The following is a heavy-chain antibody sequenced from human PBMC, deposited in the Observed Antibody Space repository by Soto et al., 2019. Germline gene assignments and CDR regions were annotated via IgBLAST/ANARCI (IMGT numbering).Heavy chain of an antibody. D-gene: IGHD6-6*01. V-gene: IGHV4-34*01. CDR3: AAIAARPSRNYYYYYMDV. CDR1: GGSFSGYY. Sequence: QVQLQQWGAGLLKPSETLSLTCAVYGGSFSGYYWSWIRQPPGKGLEWIGEINHSGSTNYNPSLKSRVTISVDTSKNQFSLKLSSATAADTAVYYCAAIAARPSRNYYYYYMDVWGKGTTVTVSS. J-gene: IGHJ6*03. CDR2: INHSGST.